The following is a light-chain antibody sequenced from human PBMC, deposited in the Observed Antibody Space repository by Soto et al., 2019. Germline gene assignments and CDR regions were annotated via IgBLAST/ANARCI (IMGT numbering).Light chain of an antibody. Sequence: DTPMTQSPSSLSASIGDRVTITCQASQDINNFLNWFQQRPGKAPKLLIYDVSNLETGVPSRFSGSGSGTHFTFSINSLQPEDIATYYCQQYDNLPYSFGQGTKVEIK. CDR3: QQYDNLPYS. CDR2: DVS. J-gene: IGKJ2*03. V-gene: IGKV1-33*01. CDR1: QDINNF.